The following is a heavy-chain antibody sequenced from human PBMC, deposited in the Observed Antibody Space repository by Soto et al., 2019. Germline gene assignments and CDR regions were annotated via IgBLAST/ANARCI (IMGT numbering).Heavy chain of an antibody. CDR3: VHRGRSSAFGGDNRFDP. CDR2: IYWDDTK. J-gene: IGHJ5*02. V-gene: IGHV2-5*02. CDR1: GFSLSTSPVA. D-gene: IGHD2-2*01. Sequence: QITLKESGPTLVKPTQTLTLTCTFSGFSLSTSPVAVGWIRQPPGKALEWLAIIYWDDTKHYSPSLNSRLPITQDTSKNQVVLIMTNMDPVNTATYYCVHRGRSSAFGGDNRFDPWGQGTLVTVSS.